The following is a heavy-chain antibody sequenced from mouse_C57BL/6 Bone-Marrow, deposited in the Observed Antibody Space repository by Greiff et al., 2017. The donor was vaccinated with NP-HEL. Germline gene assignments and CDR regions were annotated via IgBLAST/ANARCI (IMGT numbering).Heavy chain of an antibody. D-gene: IGHD3-2*02. V-gene: IGHV1-82*01. CDR2: IYPGDGDT. J-gene: IGHJ3*01. Sequence: VKLQESGPELVKPGASVKISCKASGYAFSSSWMNWVKQRPGKGLEWIGRIYPGDGDTNYNGKFKGKATLTADKSSSTAYMQLSSLTSEDSAVYFCARQLRLREAWFAYWGQGTLVTVSA. CDR3: ARQLRLREAWFAY. CDR1: GYAFSSSW.